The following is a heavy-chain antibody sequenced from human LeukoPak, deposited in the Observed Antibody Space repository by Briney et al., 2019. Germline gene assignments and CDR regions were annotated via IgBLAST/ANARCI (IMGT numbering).Heavy chain of an antibody. V-gene: IGHV4-30-4*01. Sequence: SQTLSLTCTVSGGSISSGDYYWSWIRQPPGKGLEWIGSIYYSGSTDYNPSLKSRVTISADTSKNLFSLKLSSVTAADTAVYYCARADGSGSYYNWFDPWGQGTLVTVSS. J-gene: IGHJ5*02. D-gene: IGHD3-10*01. CDR2: IYYSGST. CDR3: ARADGSGSYYNWFDP. CDR1: GGSISSGDYY.